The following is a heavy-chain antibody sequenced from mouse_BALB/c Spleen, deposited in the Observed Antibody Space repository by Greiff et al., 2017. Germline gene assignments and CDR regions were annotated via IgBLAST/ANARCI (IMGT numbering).Heavy chain of an antibody. CDR2: ISYDGSN. V-gene: IGHV3-6*02. Sequence: EVQLQESGPGLVKPSQSLSLTCSVTGYSITSGYYWNWIRQFPGNKLEWMGYISYDGSNNYNPSLKNRISITRDTSKNQFFLKLNSVTTEDTATYYCASSYGNLFDYWGQGTTLTVSS. D-gene: IGHD2-10*02. J-gene: IGHJ2*01. CDR1: GYSITSGYY. CDR3: ASSYGNLFDY.